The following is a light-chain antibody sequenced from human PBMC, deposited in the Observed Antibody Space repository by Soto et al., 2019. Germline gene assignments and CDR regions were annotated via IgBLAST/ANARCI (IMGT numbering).Light chain of an antibody. V-gene: IGLV2-14*03. CDR2: DVS. CDR3: KSYTSRSTYV. J-gene: IGLJ1*01. Sequence: QSVLTQPASVSGSPGQSITISCTGTSSDVGGYNSVSWYQHHPGKAPKLMIYDVSNRSSGVSSRFSGSKSDNTASLTISGLQAEDEADYYCKSYTSRSTYVFGTGTKLTV. CDR1: SSDVGGYNS.